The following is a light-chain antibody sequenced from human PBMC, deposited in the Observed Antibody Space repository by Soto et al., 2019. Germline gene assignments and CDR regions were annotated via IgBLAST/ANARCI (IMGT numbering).Light chain of an antibody. Sequence: QSALTQPASVSGSPGQSITISCTGTSSDFGNYNLVSWYQQHPGKVPKLILFEVNKRPSGVSGRFSGSKSGNTASLTISGLQAEDEADYYCCSYIGSYSYVFGTGTKVTVL. CDR2: EVN. CDR3: CSYIGSYSYV. CDR1: SSDFGNYNL. J-gene: IGLJ1*01. V-gene: IGLV2-14*02.